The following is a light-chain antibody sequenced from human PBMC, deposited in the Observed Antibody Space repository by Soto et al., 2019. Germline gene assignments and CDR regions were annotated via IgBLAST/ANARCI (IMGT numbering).Light chain of an antibody. V-gene: IGKV3-20*01. CDR2: GAS. J-gene: IGKJ4*01. CDR1: QSVSSSY. Sequence: EIVLTQSPGTLSLSPGERATLSCRASQSVSSSYLAWYQQKPGQAPRLLIYGASSRATGIPDRSSGSGSGTDFTLTISRLEPEDFAVYYCQQYGSSPATFGGGTKVDIK. CDR3: QQYGSSPAT.